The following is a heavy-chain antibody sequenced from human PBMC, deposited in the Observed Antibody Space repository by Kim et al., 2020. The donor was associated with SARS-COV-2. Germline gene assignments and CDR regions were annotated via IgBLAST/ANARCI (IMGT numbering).Heavy chain of an antibody. V-gene: IGHV3-9*01. CDR2: ISWNSGSI. CDR1: GFTFDDYA. D-gene: IGHD6-13*01. CDR3: AKVAGTAGFDY. J-gene: IGHJ4*02. Sequence: GGSLRLSCAASGFTFDDYAMHWVRQAPGKGLEWVSGISWNSGSIGYADSVKGRFTISRDNAKNSLYLQMNSLRAEDTALYYCAKVAGTAGFDYWGQGT.